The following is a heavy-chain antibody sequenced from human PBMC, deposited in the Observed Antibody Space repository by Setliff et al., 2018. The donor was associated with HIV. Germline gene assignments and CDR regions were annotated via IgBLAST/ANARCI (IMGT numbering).Heavy chain of an antibody. CDR2: IYYTGST. V-gene: IGHV4-31*03. CDR3: AREIKIPPQGALDY. Sequence: SETLSLTCSVSGGSINSGHYYWSWIRHHPGKGLEWIGYIYYTGSTYFSPSLKSRVTLSIDTSKNQFSLKLSSVTAADTAVYYCAREIKIPPQGALDYWGQGMLVTVSS. J-gene: IGHJ4*02. D-gene: IGHD2-2*01. CDR1: GGSINSGHYY.